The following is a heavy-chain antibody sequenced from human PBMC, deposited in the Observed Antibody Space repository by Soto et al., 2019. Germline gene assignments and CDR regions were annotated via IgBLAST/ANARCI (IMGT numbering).Heavy chain of an antibody. CDR2: MNPNSGNT. V-gene: IGHV1-8*01. J-gene: IGHJ3*02. CDR1: GYTFTSYD. CDR3: ARELIRVEEQTSSVAFDI. Sequence: GASVKVSCKASGYTFTSYDINWVRQATGQGLEWMGWMNPNSGNTGYAQKFQGRVTMTRNTSISTAYVELSSLRSEDTAVYYCARELIRVEEQTSSVAFDIWGQGTMVTVSS. D-gene: IGHD2-2*01.